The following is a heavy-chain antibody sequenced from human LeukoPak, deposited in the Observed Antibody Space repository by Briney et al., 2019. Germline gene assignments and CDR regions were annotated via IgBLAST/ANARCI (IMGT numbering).Heavy chain of an antibody. V-gene: IGHV4-34*01. CDR2: INHSGST. CDR3: ARTTVTIFDY. J-gene: IGHJ4*02. Sequence: SETLSLTCAVYGGSFSGYYWSWIPQPPGKGLEWIGEINHSGSTNYNPSLKSRVTISVDTSKNQFSLKLSSVTAADTAVYYCARTTVTIFDYWGQGTLVTVSS. D-gene: IGHD4-17*01. CDR1: GGSFSGYY.